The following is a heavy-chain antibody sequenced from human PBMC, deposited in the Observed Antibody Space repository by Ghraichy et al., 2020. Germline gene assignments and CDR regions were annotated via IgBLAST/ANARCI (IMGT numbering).Heavy chain of an antibody. CDR3: ARDWVEMATISNYGMDV. Sequence: GESLNISCAASGFTFSSYSMNWVRQAPGKGLEWVSSISSSSSYIYYADSVKGRFTISRDNAKNSLYLQMNSLRAEDTAVYYCARDWVEMATISNYGMDVWGQGTTVTVSS. V-gene: IGHV3-21*01. J-gene: IGHJ6*02. D-gene: IGHD5-24*01. CDR1: GFTFSSYS. CDR2: ISSSSSYI.